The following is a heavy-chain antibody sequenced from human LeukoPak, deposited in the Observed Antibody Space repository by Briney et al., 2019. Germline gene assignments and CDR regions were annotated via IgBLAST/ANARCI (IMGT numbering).Heavy chain of an antibody. CDR1: GYSISNGYY. J-gene: IGHJ6*03. V-gene: IGHV4-38-2*01. CDR2: LYHSDSA. CDR3: ARQHDSYYYYYIDV. Sequence: SETLSLTCAVSGYSISNGYYWGWIRQPPGRGLEWIVSLYHSDSAYYNTSLRSPVSMSVDTSKNQFLLTLSFLTAADPAVYYCARQHDSYYYYYIDVWGSGTTVTVSS.